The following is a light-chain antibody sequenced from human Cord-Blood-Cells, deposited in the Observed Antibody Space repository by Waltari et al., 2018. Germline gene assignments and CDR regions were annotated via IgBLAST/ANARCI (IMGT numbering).Light chain of an antibody. Sequence: DIQMTQSPSSLSASVGDRVTITCRASQSISSYLNWYQQKPGKAPKLLIYAASSLQSGVPTRVSGRGSGTDFTLTISSLQPEDFATYYCQQSYSTPQTFGQGTKVEIK. CDR3: QQSYSTPQT. J-gene: IGKJ1*01. CDR1: QSISSY. CDR2: AAS. V-gene: IGKV1-39*01.